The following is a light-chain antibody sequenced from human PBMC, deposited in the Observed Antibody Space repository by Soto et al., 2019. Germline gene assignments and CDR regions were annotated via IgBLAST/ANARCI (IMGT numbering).Light chain of an antibody. J-gene: IGKJ5*01. Sequence: EIVMTQSPATLSVSPGERATLSCRASQSVSSNLAWYQQKPGQAPRLLIYGASTRATDIPARVSGSGSGTEFTLTISSLQSEDFAVYYCQQYNNWPPTFGQGTRLEIK. CDR3: QQYNNWPPT. V-gene: IGKV3-15*01. CDR2: GAS. CDR1: QSVSSN.